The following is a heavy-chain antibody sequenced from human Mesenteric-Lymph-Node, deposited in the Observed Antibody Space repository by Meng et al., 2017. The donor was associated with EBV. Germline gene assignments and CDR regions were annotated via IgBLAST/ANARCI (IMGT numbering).Heavy chain of an antibody. J-gene: IGHJ4*02. CDR3: ARSYGEYVY. CDR2: ISNSGDAI. CDR1: GSTFSDYY. V-gene: IGHV3-11*01. Sequence: LGGAGGGLVTPGGALRLACASSGSTFSDYYMTSIRQGPGKGLEWVSYISNSGDAIYYADAVKGLFTISRDNAKNSLYLQMNSLRVEDTAVYYCARSYGEYVYWGQGTLVTVSS. D-gene: IGHD4-17*01.